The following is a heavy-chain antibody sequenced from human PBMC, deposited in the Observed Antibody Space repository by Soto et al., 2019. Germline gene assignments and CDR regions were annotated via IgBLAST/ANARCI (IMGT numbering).Heavy chain of an antibody. CDR1: GYTFTSYG. Sequence: ASVKVSCKASGYTFTSYGISWVRQAPGQGLEWMGWISAYNGNTNYAQKLQGRVTMTTDTSTSTAYMELRSLRSDDTAVYYCARDGSSWYQSSLKTDYYYYYGMDVWGQGTTVTV. J-gene: IGHJ6*02. V-gene: IGHV1-18*01. CDR2: ISAYNGNT. CDR3: ARDGSSWYQSSLKTDYYYYYGMDV. D-gene: IGHD6-13*01.